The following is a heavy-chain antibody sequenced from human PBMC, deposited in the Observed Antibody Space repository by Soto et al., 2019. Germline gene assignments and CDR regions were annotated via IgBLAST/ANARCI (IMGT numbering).Heavy chain of an antibody. CDR1: GFTVSSNY. J-gene: IGHJ4*02. CDR2: IYSGGST. CDR3: ARALYGDYGNHFDY. D-gene: IGHD4-17*01. Sequence: EVQLVETGGGLIQPGGSLRLSCAASGFTVSSNYMSWVRQAPGKRLEWVSVIYSGGSTYYADSVKGRFTISRDNSKNTLYLQMNSLRAEDTAVYYCARALYGDYGNHFDYWGQGTLVTVSS. V-gene: IGHV3-53*02.